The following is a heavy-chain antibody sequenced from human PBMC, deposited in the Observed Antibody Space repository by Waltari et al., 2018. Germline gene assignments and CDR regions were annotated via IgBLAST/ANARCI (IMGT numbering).Heavy chain of an antibody. CDR2: IWFDGTTT. Sequence: QVQLVESGGGVVQPGRSLRLSCAAYGFDLDNYGMHWVRQAPGKGLEWVAIIWFDGTTTYYADSVKGRFTISRDSSRNTVYLQMNSLRAEDTAVYYCARDDRSIAALQYWGQGTLVTVSS. CDR3: ARDDRSIAALQY. D-gene: IGHD6-6*01. J-gene: IGHJ4*02. V-gene: IGHV3-33*01. CDR1: GFDLDNYG.